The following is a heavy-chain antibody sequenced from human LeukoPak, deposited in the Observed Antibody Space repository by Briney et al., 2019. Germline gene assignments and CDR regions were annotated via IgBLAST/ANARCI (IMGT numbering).Heavy chain of an antibody. CDR1: GDPINSYY. J-gene: IGHJ5*02. CDR3: ARGDYVWGSNRLGWFDP. V-gene: IGHV4-59*01. D-gene: IGHD3-16*02. Sequence: PSETLSLTCAVSGDPINSYYWSWLRQPPGKGLEWIGYIFYSGSTNYNPSLKSRVTISVDTSKNQFSLKLSSVTAADTAVYYCARGDYVWGSNRLGWFDPWGQGTLVTVSS. CDR2: IFYSGST.